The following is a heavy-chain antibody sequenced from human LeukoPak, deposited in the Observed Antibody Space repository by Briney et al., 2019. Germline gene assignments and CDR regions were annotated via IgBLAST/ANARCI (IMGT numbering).Heavy chain of an antibody. D-gene: IGHD2-2*01. CDR3: ARTLGYCSSTSCFAPYYYYGMDV. V-gene: IGHV3-30*04. J-gene: IGHJ6*04. CDR2: ISYDGSNK. CDR1: GFTFSSYA. Sequence: PGRSLRLSCAASGFTFSSYAMHWVRQAPGKGLEWVAVISYDGSNKYYADSVKGRFTISRDNSKNTLYLQMNSLRAEDTAVYYCARTLGYCSSTSCFAPYYYYGMDVWGKGPTVTVSS.